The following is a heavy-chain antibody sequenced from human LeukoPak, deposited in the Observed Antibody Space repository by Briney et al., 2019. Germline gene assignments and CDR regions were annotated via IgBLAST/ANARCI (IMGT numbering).Heavy chain of an antibody. Sequence: SVKVSCKASGGTFSSYAISWVRQAPGQGLEWMGRIIPILGIANYAQKFQGRVTITADKSTSTAYMELSSLRSEDTAVYYCANERGYSSGWYGGGFDYWGQGTLVTVSS. J-gene: IGHJ4*02. V-gene: IGHV1-69*04. CDR1: GGTFSSYA. CDR2: IIPILGIA. D-gene: IGHD6-19*01. CDR3: ANERGYSSGWYGGGFDY.